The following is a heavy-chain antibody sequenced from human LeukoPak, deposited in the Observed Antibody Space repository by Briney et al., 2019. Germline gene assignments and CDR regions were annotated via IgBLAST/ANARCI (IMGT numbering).Heavy chain of an antibody. CDR3: ARGDFGETNTALDV. V-gene: IGHV1-8*03. CDR2: INPNSAST. D-gene: IGHD4-17*01. J-gene: IGHJ3*01. Sequence: ASVKVSCKTSGYTFTDYDVHWVGQAPGQGLEWMGWINPNSASTNYAQRLQGRVTFARDTSLSIAYMELSSLASEDAAVYFCARGDFGETNTALDVWGQGTLVAVSS. CDR1: GYTFTDYD.